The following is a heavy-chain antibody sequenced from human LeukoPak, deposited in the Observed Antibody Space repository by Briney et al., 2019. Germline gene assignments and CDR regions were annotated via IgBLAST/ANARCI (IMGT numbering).Heavy chain of an antibody. J-gene: IGHJ4*02. Sequence: ASVKVSCKASGYTFTCYYMHWVRQAPGQGLEWMGWINPNSGGTNYAQKFQGRVTMTRDTSISTAYMELSRLRSDDTAVYYCARATTGDSAGYFDYWGQGTLVTVSS. D-gene: IGHD1-1*01. CDR3: ARATTGDSAGYFDY. V-gene: IGHV1-2*02. CDR2: INPNSGGT. CDR1: GYTFTCYY.